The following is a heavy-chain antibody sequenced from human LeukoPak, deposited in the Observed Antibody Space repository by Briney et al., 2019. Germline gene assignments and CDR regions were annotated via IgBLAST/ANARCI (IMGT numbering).Heavy chain of an antibody. CDR3: ATSGGYYRFEY. CDR2: IWYDGSNK. Sequence: GGSLRLSCAASGFTFSSYGMHWVRQAPGKGLEWVAVIWYDGSNKYYADSVKGRFTISRDNSKNTLYLQMNSLRAEDTAVYYCATSGGYYRFEYWGQGTLVTVSS. J-gene: IGHJ4*02. D-gene: IGHD1-26*01. V-gene: IGHV3-33*01. CDR1: GFTFSSYG.